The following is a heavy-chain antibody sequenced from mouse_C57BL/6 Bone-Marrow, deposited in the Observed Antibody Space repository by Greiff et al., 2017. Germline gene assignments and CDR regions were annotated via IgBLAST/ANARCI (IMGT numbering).Heavy chain of an antibody. V-gene: IGHV1-55*01. CDR3: ARPYYYGSSYVYYAMDY. CDR2: IYPGSGST. CDR1: GYTFTSYW. D-gene: IGHD1-1*01. J-gene: IGHJ4*01. Sequence: VQLQQPGAELVKPGASVKMSCKASGYTFTSYWITWVKQRPGQGLEWIGDIYPGSGSTNYNEKFKSKAKLTVDTYSSTAYMQLSSLTSEDSAVYYCARPYYYGSSYVYYAMDYWGQGTSVTVSS.